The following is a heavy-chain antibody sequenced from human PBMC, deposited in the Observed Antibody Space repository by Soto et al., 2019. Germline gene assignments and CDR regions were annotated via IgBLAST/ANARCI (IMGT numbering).Heavy chain of an antibody. CDR1: GGTFSSYS. CDR3: TRGVYGGYEY. V-gene: IGHV1-69*12. CDR2: IIPIFGTA. Sequence: QVQLVQSGAEVKKPGSSVKVSCKASGGTFSSYSITWVRQAPGQGLEWMGGIIPIFGTANYAQKFQGRVTITADESTSTGYMEMSRLRSEDTAVYYCTRGVYGGYEYWGQGNLVTVSS. J-gene: IGHJ4*02. D-gene: IGHD5-12*01.